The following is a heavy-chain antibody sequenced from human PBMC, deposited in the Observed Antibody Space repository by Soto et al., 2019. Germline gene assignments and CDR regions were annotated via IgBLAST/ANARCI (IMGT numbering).Heavy chain of an antibody. V-gene: IGHV4-34*01. CDR2: INHSGST. Sequence: PSETLSLTCAVYGGSFSGYYWSWIRQPPGKGLEWIGEINHSGSTNYNPSLKSRVTISVDTSKNQFSLKLSSVTAADTAVYYCARARYCSGGSCYANDAFDIWGQGTMVTVSS. CDR1: GGSFSGYY. D-gene: IGHD2-15*01. J-gene: IGHJ3*02. CDR3: ARARYCSGGSCYANDAFDI.